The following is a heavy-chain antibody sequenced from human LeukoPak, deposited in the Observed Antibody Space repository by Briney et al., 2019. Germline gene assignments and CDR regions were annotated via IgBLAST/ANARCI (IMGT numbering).Heavy chain of an antibody. CDR2: IIPIFGTA. D-gene: IGHD2-2*01. J-gene: IGHJ6*02. V-gene: IGHV1-69*13. CDR1: GGTFNSYA. CDR3: ATKRSRTGFRYYYGMDV. Sequence: ASVKVSCKASGGTFNSYAISWVRQAPGQGLEWMGGIIPIFGTANYAQKFQGRATITADESTSTAYMELSSLRSEDTAVYYCATKRSRTGFRYYYGMDVWGQGTTVTVSS.